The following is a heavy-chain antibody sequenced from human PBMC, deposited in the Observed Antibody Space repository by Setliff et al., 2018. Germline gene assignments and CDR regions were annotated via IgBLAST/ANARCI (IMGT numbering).Heavy chain of an antibody. Sequence: GSLRLSCAASRFTFSNYAMSWVRQAPGKGLEWVSGISGSAGITYYADSVKGRFTISSDSSKNILYLQMNSLRVEDTAIYYCAKDLYTTSSRYDSWGQGTLVTVSS. V-gene: IGHV3-23*01. J-gene: IGHJ4*02. CDR3: AKDLYTTSSRYDS. CDR2: ISGSAGIT. D-gene: IGHD6-6*01. CDR1: RFTFSNYA.